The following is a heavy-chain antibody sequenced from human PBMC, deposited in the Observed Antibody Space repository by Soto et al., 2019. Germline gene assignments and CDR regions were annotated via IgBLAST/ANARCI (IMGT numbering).Heavy chain of an antibody. J-gene: IGHJ4*02. V-gene: IGHV3-7*01. Sequence: GGSLRLSCAASGFTFSSYWMSWVRQAPGKGLEWVANIKQDGSEKYYVDSVKGRFTISRDNAKNSLYLQMNSLRAEDTAVYYCARLIAVAGTEDFDYWGQGTLVTVSS. CDR3: ARLIAVAGTEDFDY. D-gene: IGHD6-19*01. CDR1: GFTFSSYW. CDR2: IKQDGSEK.